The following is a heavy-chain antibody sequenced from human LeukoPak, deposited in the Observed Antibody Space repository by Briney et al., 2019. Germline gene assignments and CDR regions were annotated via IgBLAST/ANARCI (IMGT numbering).Heavy chain of an antibody. J-gene: IGHJ1*01. CDR3: ARRIQQLTTTAEYFQH. Sequence: SETLSLTCTVSGGSISSYYWSWIRQPAGKGLEWIGRIYTSGSTNYNPSLKSRVTISVDTSKNQFSLKLSSVTAADTAVYYCARRIQQLTTTAEYFQHWGQGTLVTVSS. CDR1: GGSISSYY. CDR2: IYTSGST. D-gene: IGHD6-13*01. V-gene: IGHV4-4*07.